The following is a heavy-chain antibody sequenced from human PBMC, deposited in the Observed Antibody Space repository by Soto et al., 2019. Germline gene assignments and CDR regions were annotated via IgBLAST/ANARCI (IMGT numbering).Heavy chain of an antibody. D-gene: IGHD3-9*01. CDR3: TTEEAGYDILTGYSLAEYFQH. Sequence: EVQLVESGGGLVKPGGSLRLSCAASGFTFSNAWMSWVRQAPGKGLEWVGRIKSKTDGGTTDYAAPVKGRFTISRDDSKNTLYLQMNSLKTEDTAVYYCTTEEAGYDILTGYSLAEYFQHWGQGTLVTVSS. J-gene: IGHJ1*01. V-gene: IGHV3-15*01. CDR2: IKSKTDGGTT. CDR1: GFTFSNAW.